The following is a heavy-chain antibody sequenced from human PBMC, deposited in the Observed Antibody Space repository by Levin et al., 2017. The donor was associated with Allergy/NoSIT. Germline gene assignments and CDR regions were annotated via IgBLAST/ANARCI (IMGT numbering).Heavy chain of an antibody. J-gene: IGHJ4*02. CDR2: ISAYNGNT. Sequence: GESLKISCKASGYTFTSYGISWVRQAPGQGLEWMGWISAYNGNTNYAQKLQGRVTMTTDTSTSTAYMELRSLRSDDTAVYYCARDRRALLWFRELGLDYWGQGTLVTVSS. V-gene: IGHV1-18*01. D-gene: IGHD3-10*01. CDR1: GYTFTSYG. CDR3: ARDRRALLWFRELGLDY.